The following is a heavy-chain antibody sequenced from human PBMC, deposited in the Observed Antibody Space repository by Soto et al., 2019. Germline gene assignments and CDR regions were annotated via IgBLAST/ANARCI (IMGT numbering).Heavy chain of an antibody. J-gene: IGHJ6*02. CDR2: IYHSGST. V-gene: IGHV4-38-2*02. CDR3: ARDRDFWSGLYGMDV. Sequence: KGSETLSLTCAVSGYSIISGYYLVLIRHAPGKGLEWIGSIYHSGSTYYNPSLKSRVTISVDTSKNQFSLKLSSVTAADTAVYYCARDRDFWSGLYGMDVWGQGTTVTVSS. D-gene: IGHD3-3*01. CDR1: GYSIISGYY.